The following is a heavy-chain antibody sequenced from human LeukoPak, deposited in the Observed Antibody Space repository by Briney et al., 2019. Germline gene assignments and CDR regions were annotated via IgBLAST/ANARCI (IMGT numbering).Heavy chain of an antibody. D-gene: IGHD5-12*01. CDR1: GFTFSSYA. Sequence: GGSLRLSCAASGFTFSSYAMSWVRQAPGKGLEWVSGISANGRITYYGDSLKDRFNISRDNSKTTVYLQMHSLRVEDTAIYYCAKGGYSGYRPLTFIDSWGQGTLVSVSS. J-gene: IGHJ4*02. CDR2: ISANGRIT. CDR3: AKGGYSGYRPLTFIDS. V-gene: IGHV3-23*01.